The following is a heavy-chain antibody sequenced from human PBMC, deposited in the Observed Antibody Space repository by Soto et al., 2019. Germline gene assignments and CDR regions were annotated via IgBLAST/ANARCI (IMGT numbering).Heavy chain of an antibody. J-gene: IGHJ4*02. CDR2: ISGYNGNT. V-gene: IGHV1-18*01. D-gene: IGHD6-6*01. CDR1: GYTFSNYG. Sequence: QVQLVQSGAEVKKPGASVKVSCKASGYTFSNYGFCWVRQAHGQGLEWMGWISGYNGNTNYAERLQGRVTMTTDTSTSTAYMELKSLRYDDTAVYYCAREGQLGYWGQGTPVTVSS. CDR3: AREGQLGY.